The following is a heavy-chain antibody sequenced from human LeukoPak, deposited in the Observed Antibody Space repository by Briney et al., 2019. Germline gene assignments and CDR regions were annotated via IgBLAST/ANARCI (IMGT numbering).Heavy chain of an antibody. J-gene: IGHJ4*02. CDR3: AKGLRGYRNFDY. V-gene: IGHV3-23*01. D-gene: IGHD5-12*01. CDR2: ISGSGGST. Sequence: GGSLRLSCAASGFTFSSYDMSWVRQAPGEGLEWVSTISGSGGSTYYADSVKGRFTISRDNSKNTLYLQMNSLRAEDTAAYYCAKGLRGYRNFDYWGQGSLVTVSS. CDR1: GFTFSSYD.